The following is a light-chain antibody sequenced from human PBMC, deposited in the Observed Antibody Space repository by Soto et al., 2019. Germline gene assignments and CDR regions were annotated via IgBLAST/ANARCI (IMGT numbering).Light chain of an antibody. V-gene: IGLV5-45*03. CDR1: SDVNVETYT. CDR3: MIWHDSAWV. Sequence: QSVVTQPSSLSASPGASASLTCTLRSDVNVETYTIYWYQQKPGSPPQYLLRYKSDSDKHQGSGVSSRFSGSKDASANAGILLISGLQSEDEADYYCMIWHDSAWVFGGGTKLTVL. J-gene: IGLJ3*02. CDR2: YKSDSDK.